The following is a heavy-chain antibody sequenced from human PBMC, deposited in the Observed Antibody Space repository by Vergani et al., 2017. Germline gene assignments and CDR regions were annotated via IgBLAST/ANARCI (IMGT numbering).Heavy chain of an antibody. V-gene: IGHV3-30-3*01. CDR3: ASDGGDMVRGGGIYDYYYMDV. Sequence: QVQLVESGGGVVQPGRSLRLSCAASGFTFSSYAMHWVRQAPGKGLEWVAVISYDGSNKYYADSVKGLFTISRDNSKNTLYLQMTSLRAEDMAVYYCASDGGDMVRGGGIYDYYYMDVWGKGTTVTVSS. D-gene: IGHD3-10*01. CDR1: GFTFSSYA. J-gene: IGHJ6*03. CDR2: ISYDGSNK.